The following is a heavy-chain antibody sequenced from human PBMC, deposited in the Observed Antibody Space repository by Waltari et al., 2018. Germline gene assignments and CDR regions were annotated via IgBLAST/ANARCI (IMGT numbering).Heavy chain of an antibody. D-gene: IGHD2-8*02. Sequence: QVQLVQSGAEVTKPGASVKVSCKPSGYTFTDYHIHWVRQAPGQGLEWMGWINPKSGGTYDAQTFQGLVTMTRYTSTSTVYMELSSLKSDDTAVYYCARRSCTGECYAPYVYWGQGSLVTVSS. J-gene: IGHJ4*02. CDR1: GYTFTDYH. CDR3: ARRSCTGECYAPYVY. V-gene: IGHV1-2*04. CDR2: INPKSGGT.